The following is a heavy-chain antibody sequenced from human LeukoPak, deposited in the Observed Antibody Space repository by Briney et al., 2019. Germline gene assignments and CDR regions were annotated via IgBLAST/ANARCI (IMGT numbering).Heavy chain of an antibody. CDR3: AGADSDGYYDSSGYYEY. Sequence: GGSLRLSCAASGFTFSSYAMHWVRQAPGKGLEWVAVISYDGSNKYYADSVKGRFTISRDNSKNTLYLQMNSLRAEDMAVYYCAGADSDGYYDSSGYYEYWGQGTLVTVSS. J-gene: IGHJ4*02. CDR1: GFTFSSYA. CDR2: ISYDGSNK. V-gene: IGHV3-30-3*01. D-gene: IGHD3-22*01.